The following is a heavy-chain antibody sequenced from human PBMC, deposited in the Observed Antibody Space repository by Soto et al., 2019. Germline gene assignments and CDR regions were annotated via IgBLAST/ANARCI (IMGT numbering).Heavy chain of an antibody. CDR1: GGSISSYY. D-gene: IGHD3-10*01. CDR3: ARKWFGGAFDI. Sequence: SETLSLTCTVSGGSISSYYWSWIRQPPGKGLEWIGYIYYSGSTNYNPSLKSRVTISVDTSKNQFSLKLSSVTAADTAVYYCARKWFGGAFDIWGQGTMVTVSS. V-gene: IGHV4-59*01. CDR2: IYYSGST. J-gene: IGHJ3*02.